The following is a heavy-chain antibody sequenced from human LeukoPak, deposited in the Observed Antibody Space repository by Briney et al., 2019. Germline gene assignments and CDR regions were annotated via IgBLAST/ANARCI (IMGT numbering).Heavy chain of an antibody. CDR1: GFTFSGSA. CDR3: AREESGAVLFDY. J-gene: IGHJ4*02. V-gene: IGHV3-73*01. CDR2: IRSKANSYAT. Sequence: GGSLRLSCAASGFTFSGSAMHWVRQASGKGLEWVGRIRSKANSYATAYAASVKGRFTISRDDSKNTAYLQMNSLKTEDTAVYYCAREESGAVLFDYWGRGTLVTVSS. D-gene: IGHD2-15*01.